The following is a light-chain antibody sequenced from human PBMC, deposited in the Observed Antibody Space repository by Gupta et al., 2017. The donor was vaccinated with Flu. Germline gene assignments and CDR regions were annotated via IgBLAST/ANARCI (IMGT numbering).Light chain of an antibody. J-gene: IGKJ2*01. Sequence: SVGDRVTITCRASQSVGDWLAWYHQKPGKAPKLLIHKASTPDSGVPSRFSGSGSGTDFTLTISSLQPEDFGSYFCQQYNSYPYTFGLGTRLEI. V-gene: IGKV1-5*03. CDR1: QSVGDW. CDR2: KAS. CDR3: QQYNSYPYT.